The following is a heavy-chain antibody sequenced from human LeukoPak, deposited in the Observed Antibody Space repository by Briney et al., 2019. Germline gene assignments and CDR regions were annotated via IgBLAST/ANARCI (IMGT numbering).Heavy chain of an antibody. D-gene: IGHD6-13*01. Sequence: SSETLSLTCTVSGGSISNYYWSWIRQPPGKGLEWIGYIYYSGSTNYNPSLKSRVTISVDTSKNQFSLKLSSVTAADTAVYYCARTTEAHSWRTRYYDYYMDVWGKGTTVTVSS. CDR1: GGSISNYY. CDR3: ARTTEAHSWRTRYYDYYMDV. J-gene: IGHJ6*03. V-gene: IGHV4-59*01. CDR2: IYYSGST.